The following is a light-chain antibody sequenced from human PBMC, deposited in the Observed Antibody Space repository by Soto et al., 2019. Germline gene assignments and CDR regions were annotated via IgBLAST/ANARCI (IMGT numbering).Light chain of an antibody. CDR1: GSDIGAYNF. CDR3: YSYAGRNIWV. J-gene: IGLJ3*02. Sequence: QSALAQPPSASGSPGQSVTISCTGSGSDIGAYNFVSWYQQHPGKAPKLMMFGVTERPSEVPDRFSGSKSGNTASLTVSGLQADDQAVYYCYSYAGRNIWVFGGGTKRTVL. V-gene: IGLV2-8*01. CDR2: GVT.